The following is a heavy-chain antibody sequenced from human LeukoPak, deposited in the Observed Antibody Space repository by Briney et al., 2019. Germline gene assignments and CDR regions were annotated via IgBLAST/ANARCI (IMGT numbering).Heavy chain of an antibody. CDR3: APIYCSSINCYQRYYFDY. V-gene: IGHV1-24*01. CDR2: FDPEDGET. D-gene: IGHD2-2*01. Sequence: GASVKVSCKVSGYTLTEVSMHWVRQAAGKGLEWMGGFDPEDGETTYAQKFQGRVTMTEDTSTDTAYMELSSLRSEDTAVYYCAPIYCSSINCYQRYYFDYWGQGTLVTVSS. J-gene: IGHJ4*02. CDR1: GYTLTEVS.